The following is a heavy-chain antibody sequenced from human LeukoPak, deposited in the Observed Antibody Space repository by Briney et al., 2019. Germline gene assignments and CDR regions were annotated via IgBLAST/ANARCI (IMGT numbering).Heavy chain of an antibody. D-gene: IGHD4-17*01. V-gene: IGHV3-48*01. Sequence: GGSLRLSCAASGFTFSSYSMNWVRQAPGKGLEWVSYISSSSSTIYYAGSVKGRFTISRDNAKNSLYLQMNSLRAEDTAVYYCARGGGSVTRKDYYYGMDVWGQGTTVTVSS. J-gene: IGHJ6*02. CDR2: ISSSSSTI. CDR3: ARGGGSVTRKDYYYGMDV. CDR1: GFTFSSYS.